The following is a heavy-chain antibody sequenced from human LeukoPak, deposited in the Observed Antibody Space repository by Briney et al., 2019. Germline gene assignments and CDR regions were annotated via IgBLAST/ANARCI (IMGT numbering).Heavy chain of an antibody. CDR1: GFTFSSYG. CDR3: ARERLAVAGLDY. J-gene: IGHJ4*02. V-gene: IGHV3-33*01. Sequence: PGGSLRLSCAASGFTFSSYGMHWVRQAPGKGLEWVAVIWYDGSNKYYADSVKGRFTISRDNSKNTLYLQMNSLRAEDTAVYYCARERLAVAGLDYWGQGTLVTVSS. D-gene: IGHD6-19*01. CDR2: IWYDGSNK.